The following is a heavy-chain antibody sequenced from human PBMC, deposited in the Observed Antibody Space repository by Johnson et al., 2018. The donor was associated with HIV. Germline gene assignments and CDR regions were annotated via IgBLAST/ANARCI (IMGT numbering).Heavy chain of an antibody. Sequence: VQLVESGGGVIRPGGSLRLSCASSGFTFEDYGMSWVRQVPGKGLEWVSGINWSGGSTGYADSVKGRFTISRDNAKNSLYLQMNSLRAEDTAVYYCARKFPDAFDIWGQGTMVTVSS. V-gene: IGHV3-20*04. CDR3: ARKFPDAFDI. CDR1: GFTFEDYG. CDR2: INWSGGST. J-gene: IGHJ3*02.